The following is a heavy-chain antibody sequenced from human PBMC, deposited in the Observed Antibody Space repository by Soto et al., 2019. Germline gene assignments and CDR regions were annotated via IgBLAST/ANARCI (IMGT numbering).Heavy chain of an antibody. V-gene: IGHV4-39*01. CDR2: IYYSGST. J-gene: IGHJ4*02. Sequence: SETLSLTCTVSGGSISSSSYYWGWIRQPPGKGLEWIGSIYYSGSTYYNPSLKSRVTISVDTSKNQFSLKLSSVTAADTAVYYCARHIKREGLFVYWGQRTLVTGSS. D-gene: IGHD6-25*01. CDR1: GGSISSSSYY. CDR3: ARHIKREGLFVY.